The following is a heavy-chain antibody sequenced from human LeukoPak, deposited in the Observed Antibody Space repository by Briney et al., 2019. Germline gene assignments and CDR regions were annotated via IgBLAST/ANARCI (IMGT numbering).Heavy chain of an antibody. CDR3: AREEYSSSWLPHYFDY. CDR2: ISSSGSTI. D-gene: IGHD6-13*01. Sequence: GGSLRLSCAASGFTFSSYEMNWVRQAPGKGLEWVSYISSSGSTIYYADSVKGRFTIPRDNAKNSLYLQMNSLRAEDTAVYYCAREEYSSSWLPHYFDYWGQGTLVTVSS. J-gene: IGHJ4*02. V-gene: IGHV3-48*03. CDR1: GFTFSSYE.